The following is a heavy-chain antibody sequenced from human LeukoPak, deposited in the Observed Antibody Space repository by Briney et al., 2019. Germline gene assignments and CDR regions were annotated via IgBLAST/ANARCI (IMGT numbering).Heavy chain of an antibody. Sequence: PGGSLRLSCAASGFTFSSNYMSWVRQAPGKGLEWVSVIYSGGSTYYADSVKGRFTISRDNSKNTLYLQMNSLRAEDTAVYYCARDGGVVPAAIGHYYGMDVWGQGTTVTVSS. D-gene: IGHD2-2*02. V-gene: IGHV3-66*01. CDR2: IYSGGST. CDR1: GFTFSSNY. J-gene: IGHJ6*02. CDR3: ARDGGVVPAAIGHYYGMDV.